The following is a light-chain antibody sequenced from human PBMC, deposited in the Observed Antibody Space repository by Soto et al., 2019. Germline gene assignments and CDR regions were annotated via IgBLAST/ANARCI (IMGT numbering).Light chain of an antibody. V-gene: IGKV1-5*03. CDR3: QQYNAYPYT. J-gene: IGKJ2*01. Sequence: DIPMTQSPSTLSASVGDRVTITCRASQSVSSWLAWYQQKPGKAPNLLIYKASSLQTGVPSRFSGSGSETEFSLTVSSLQPDDFATYYCQQYNAYPYTFGQGTKLEI. CDR2: KAS. CDR1: QSVSSW.